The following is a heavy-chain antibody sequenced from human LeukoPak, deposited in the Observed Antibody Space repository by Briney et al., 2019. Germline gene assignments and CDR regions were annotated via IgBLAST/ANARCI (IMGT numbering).Heavy chain of an antibody. V-gene: IGHV3-30*18. Sequence: HPGRSLRLSCAASGFTFSSYGMHWVRQAPGKGLEWVAVISYDGSNKYYADSAKGRFTISRDNSKNTLYLQMNSLRAEDTAVYYCAKDRTPWIQLWLPDYWGQGTLVTVSS. J-gene: IGHJ4*02. CDR1: GFTFSSYG. D-gene: IGHD5-18*01. CDR2: ISYDGSNK. CDR3: AKDRTPWIQLWLPDY.